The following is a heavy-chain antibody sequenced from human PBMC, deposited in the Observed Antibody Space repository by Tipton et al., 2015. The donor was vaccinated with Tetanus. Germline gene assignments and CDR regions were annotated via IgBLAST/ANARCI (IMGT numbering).Heavy chain of an antibody. CDR2: IYRGGRT. Sequence: VQLVQSGGGSVKPGGSLRLSCAASGFIVSSSYMSWVRQTPGKGLELVSIIYRGGRTNFADSVKGRFAVSRDTSKNTLYLQMNTLRVEDTAIYYCARSECSEGKCFLGVFNSWGQGTLVTVSS. V-gene: IGHV3-53*01. J-gene: IGHJ4*02. D-gene: IGHD6-19*01. CDR3: ARSECSEGKCFLGVFNS. CDR1: GFIVSSSY.